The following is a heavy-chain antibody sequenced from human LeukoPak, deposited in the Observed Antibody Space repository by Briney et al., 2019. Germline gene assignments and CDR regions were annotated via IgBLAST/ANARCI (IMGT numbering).Heavy chain of an antibody. V-gene: IGHV4-59*01. D-gene: IGHD4-17*01. Sequence: ETLSLTCTVSGGSISSYYWSWIRQPPGKGLEWIGYIYYSGSTNYNPSLKSRVTISVDTSKNQFSLKLSSVTAADTAVYYCAKYGDHWNYFDYWGQGTLVTVSS. J-gene: IGHJ4*02. CDR1: GGSISSYY. CDR2: IYYSGST. CDR3: AKYGDHWNYFDY.